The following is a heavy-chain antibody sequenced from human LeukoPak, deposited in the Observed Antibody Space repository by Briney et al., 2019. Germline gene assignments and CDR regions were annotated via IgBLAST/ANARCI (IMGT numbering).Heavy chain of an antibody. D-gene: IGHD3-22*01. V-gene: IGHV4-39*07. CDR3: ASNKGTRSGYHTPHDY. CDR2: IYYSGST. Sequence: SETLSLTCTVSGGSISGSSYYWGWIRQPPGKGLEWIGSIYYSGSTYYNPSLKSRVTISVDTSKNQFSLKLSSVTAADTAVYYCASNKGTRSGYHTPHDYWGQGTLVTVSS. CDR1: GGSISGSSYY. J-gene: IGHJ4*02.